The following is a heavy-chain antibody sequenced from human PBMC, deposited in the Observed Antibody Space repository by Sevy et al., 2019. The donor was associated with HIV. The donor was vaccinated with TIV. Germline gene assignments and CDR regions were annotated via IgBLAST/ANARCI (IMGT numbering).Heavy chain of an antibody. CDR2: LFYSGST. CDR3: ARCRSPYGDYATGSFDY. CDR1: GGSVSTDSYY. Sequence: SETLSLTCTVPGGSVSTDSYYWSWIRQPPGKGLEWIGYLFYSGSTNYNPSLKSRVTISLDTSKNQFSLKLSSVTAADTAVYYCARCRSPYGDYATGSFDYWGQGALVTVSS. J-gene: IGHJ4*02. V-gene: IGHV4-61*01. D-gene: IGHD4-17*01.